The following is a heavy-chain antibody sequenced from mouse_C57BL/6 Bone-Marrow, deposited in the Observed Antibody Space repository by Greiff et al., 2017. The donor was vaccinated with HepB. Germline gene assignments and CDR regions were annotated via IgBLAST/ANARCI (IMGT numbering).Heavy chain of an antibody. D-gene: IGHD2-2*01. CDR3: ARGGYGYDGTCV. CDR1: GYTFTSYW. Sequence: QVHVKQPGAELVKPGASVKLSCKASGYTFTSYWMQWVKQRPGQGLEWIGEIDPSDSYANYNQKFKGKATLTVDTSSSTAYMQLSSLTAEDSAVYYCARGGYGYDGTCVWGTGTTVTVSS. CDR2: IDPSDSYA. V-gene: IGHV1-50*01. J-gene: IGHJ1*03.